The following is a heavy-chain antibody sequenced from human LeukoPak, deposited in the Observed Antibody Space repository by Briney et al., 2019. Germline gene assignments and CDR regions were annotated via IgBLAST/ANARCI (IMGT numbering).Heavy chain of an antibody. CDR3: ARGSGDEQWLVRY. Sequence: GGSLRLSCAASGFTFDDYAMHWVRQAPGKGLEWVAFIRYDGSNKHYADSVKGRFTISRDNSKNTLYLQMNSLRSDDTAVYYCARGSGDEQWLVRYWGQGTLVTVSS. D-gene: IGHD6-19*01. CDR2: IRYDGSNK. CDR1: GFTFDDYA. V-gene: IGHV3-30*02. J-gene: IGHJ4*02.